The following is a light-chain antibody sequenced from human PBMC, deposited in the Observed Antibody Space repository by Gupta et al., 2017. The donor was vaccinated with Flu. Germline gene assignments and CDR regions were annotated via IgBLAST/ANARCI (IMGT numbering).Light chain of an antibody. V-gene: IGKV3-20*01. CDR1: QSVRSSY. Sequence: EIVLTQSPGTLSLSPGERATRSCRASQSVRSSYLAWYQQKPGQAPRLLIYGASNRANGIPDRFSGSGSGTEFTLTISRLEPDDFAVYYCQQYRNSPWTFGQGTKVEIK. J-gene: IGKJ1*01. CDR2: GAS. CDR3: QQYRNSPWT.